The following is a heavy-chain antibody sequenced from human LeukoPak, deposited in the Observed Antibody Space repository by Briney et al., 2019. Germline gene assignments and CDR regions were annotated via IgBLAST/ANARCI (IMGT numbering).Heavy chain of an antibody. D-gene: IGHD2-21*01. CDR1: GFTLSNAW. CDR2: IRFDGSNK. CDR3: ARGAINPLLYYFDY. J-gene: IGHJ4*02. Sequence: GGSLRLSCAASGFTLSNAWMNWVRQAPGKGLEWVAFIRFDGSNKYYADSVKGRFTISRDNSKNTLYLQMNSLRSQDAAVYYCARGAINPLLYYFDYWGQGTLVTVSS. V-gene: IGHV3-30*02.